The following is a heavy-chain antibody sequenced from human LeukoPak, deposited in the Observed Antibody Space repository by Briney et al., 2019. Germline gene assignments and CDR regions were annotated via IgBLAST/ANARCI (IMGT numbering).Heavy chain of an antibody. CDR1: SDSFSNGNYF. D-gene: IGHD2-15*01. V-gene: IGHV4-61*02. Sequence: SQTLSLTCTVSSDSFSNGNYFWAWIRQPAGKGLEWIGRIYISGSTNYKPSLKSRVTMSVDTSKKQFSLKLSSVTAADTAVYYCAREDSHDAFDFWGQGALVTVSS. CDR2: IYISGST. CDR3: AREDSHDAFDF. J-gene: IGHJ3*01.